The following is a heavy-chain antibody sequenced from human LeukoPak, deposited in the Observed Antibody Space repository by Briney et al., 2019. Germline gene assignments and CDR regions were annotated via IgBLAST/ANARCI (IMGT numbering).Heavy chain of an antibody. CDR2: IYTSGST. J-gene: IGHJ4*02. D-gene: IGHD6-13*01. CDR1: GDSISSSNCY. Sequence: SETLSLTCTVSGDSISSSNCYWGWIRQPAGKGLEWIGRIYTSGSTNYNPSLKSRVTMSVDTSKNQFSLKLSSVTAADTAVYYCARDRRYSSSWYLDYWGQGTLVTVSS. V-gene: IGHV4-61*02. CDR3: ARDRRYSSSWYLDY.